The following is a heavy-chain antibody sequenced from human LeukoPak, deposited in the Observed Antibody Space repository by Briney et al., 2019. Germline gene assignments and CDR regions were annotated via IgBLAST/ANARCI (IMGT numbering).Heavy chain of an antibody. CDR3: ASLRYCSSTSCYTGRPVGY. CDR1: GYSISSGYY. J-gene: IGHJ4*02. D-gene: IGHD2-2*02. CDR2: IYHSGST. V-gene: IGHV4-38-2*02. Sequence: SETLSLTCTVSGYSISSGYYWGWIRQPPGKGLEWIGSIYHSGSTYYNPSLKSRVTISVDTSKNQFSLKLSSVTAPDTAVYYCASLRYCSSTSCYTGRPVGYWGQGTLVTVSS.